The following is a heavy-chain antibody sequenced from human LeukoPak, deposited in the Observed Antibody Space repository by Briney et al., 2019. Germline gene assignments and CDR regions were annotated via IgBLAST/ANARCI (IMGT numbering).Heavy chain of an antibody. Sequence: GGSLRLSCAACGFTLSSYAMSWVRQAPGKGLEWVSSTTHSSDRTYYADSVKGRFTISRGDSKNTLYLQMNSLRAEDTAVFYCAKDREWELLWGYFDYWGQGTPVTVSS. J-gene: IGHJ4*02. CDR1: GFTLSSYA. V-gene: IGHV3-23*01. CDR2: TTHSSDRT. D-gene: IGHD1-26*01. CDR3: AKDREWELLWGYFDY.